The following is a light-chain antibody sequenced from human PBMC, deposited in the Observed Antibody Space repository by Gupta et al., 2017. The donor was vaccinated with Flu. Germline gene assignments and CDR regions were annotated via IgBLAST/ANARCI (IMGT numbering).Light chain of an antibody. J-gene: IGKJ4*01. Sequence: GDRATSTCRARQSISSWLAWYQQKPGKAPKLLIYKASILESGVPSRFSGSGSGTEFTLTISSLQPDDLAAYYCQQYEAYPLTFGGGTKVEIK. CDR1: QSISSW. CDR2: KAS. CDR3: QQYEAYPLT. V-gene: IGKV1-5*03.